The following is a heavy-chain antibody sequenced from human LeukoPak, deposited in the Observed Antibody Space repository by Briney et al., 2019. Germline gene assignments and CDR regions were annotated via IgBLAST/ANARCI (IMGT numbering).Heavy chain of an antibody. D-gene: IGHD2-21*01. CDR2: ISGDGART. CDR3: AKTVVVITFRFDS. J-gene: IGHJ4*02. CDR1: GFSFNNYV. V-gene: IGHV3-23*01. Sequence: GGSLRLSCAASGFSFNNYVMSWVRQAPGKGLEWVSAISGDGARTYYADSVKGWFTISRGNSKNTLDLQMNSLRAEDTAIYYCAKTVVVITFRFDSWGQGSLVTVSS.